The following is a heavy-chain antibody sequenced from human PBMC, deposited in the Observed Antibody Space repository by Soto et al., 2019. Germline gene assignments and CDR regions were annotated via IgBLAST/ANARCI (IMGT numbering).Heavy chain of an antibody. CDR3: ARRGAYCSGGTCYHFDY. CDR1: GYTFTTYG. J-gene: IGHJ4*02. Sequence: QVHLVQSGVEVKKPGASVKVSCKASGYTFTTYGITWVRQAPGQGLEWMGWISTYNGNTNYEQKLQGRVTMTTDTLTSTAYMELRSLRSDDTAVYYCARRGAYCSGGTCYHFDYWGQGTLVTVSS. V-gene: IGHV1-18*04. CDR2: ISTYNGNT. D-gene: IGHD2-15*01.